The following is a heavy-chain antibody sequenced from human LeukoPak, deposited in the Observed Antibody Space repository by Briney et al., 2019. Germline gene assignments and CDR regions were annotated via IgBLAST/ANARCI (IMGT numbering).Heavy chain of an antibody. CDR2: IRSKAYGGTT. Sequence: GGSLRLSCTASGFTFGDYAMSWVRRAPGKGLEWVGFIRSKAYGGTTEYAASVKGRFTISRDDSKSIAYLQMNSLKTEDTAVYYCTSGGGRYSYGYYWGQGTLVTVSS. V-gene: IGHV3-49*04. D-gene: IGHD5-18*01. CDR3: TSGGGRYSYGYY. CDR1: GFTFGDYA. J-gene: IGHJ4*02.